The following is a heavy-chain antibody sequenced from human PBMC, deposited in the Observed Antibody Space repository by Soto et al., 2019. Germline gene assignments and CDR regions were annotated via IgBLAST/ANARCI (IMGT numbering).Heavy chain of an antibody. CDR3: AKGLGGTPAAEYFQH. J-gene: IGHJ1*01. CDR2: ISGSGGST. V-gene: IGHV3-23*01. CDR1: GFTFSSYA. D-gene: IGHD6-25*01. Sequence: EVQLLESGGGLVQPGGSLRLSCAASGFTFSSYAMSWVRQAPGKGLEWVSAISGSGGSTYYADSVMGRFTISRDNSKNTLYLQMNSLRAEDTAVYYCAKGLGGTPAAEYFQHWGQGTLVTVSS.